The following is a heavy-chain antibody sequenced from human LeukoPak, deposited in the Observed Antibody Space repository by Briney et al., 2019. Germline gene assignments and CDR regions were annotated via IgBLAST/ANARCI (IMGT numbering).Heavy chain of an antibody. CDR2: ISGSGVT. CDR3: AKDLNWGGR. D-gene: IGHD7-27*01. CDR1: GSTFSTSA. V-gene: IGHV3-23*01. J-gene: IGHJ4*02. Sequence: PGGSLRLSCAASGSTFSTSAMTWVRQAPGKGLEWVSGISGSGVTDYADSVKGRFTISRDNSKNTLYLQMNSLRAEDTAVYYCAKDLNWGGRWGQGTLVTVSS.